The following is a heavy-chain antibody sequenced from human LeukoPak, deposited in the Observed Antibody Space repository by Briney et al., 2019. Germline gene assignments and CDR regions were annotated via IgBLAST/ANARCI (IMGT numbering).Heavy chain of an antibody. Sequence: GGSLRLSCAVSGFTFSNYWMSWVRQAPGKGLEWVANINQDGSEKNYVDAVKGRFTISRDNAKNLVYLQMISLRAGDTAVYYCARNYYLYFDYWGRGTLVTVSS. D-gene: IGHD3-10*01. V-gene: IGHV3-7*04. J-gene: IGHJ4*02. CDR3: ARNYYLYFDY. CDR1: GFTFSNYW. CDR2: INQDGSEK.